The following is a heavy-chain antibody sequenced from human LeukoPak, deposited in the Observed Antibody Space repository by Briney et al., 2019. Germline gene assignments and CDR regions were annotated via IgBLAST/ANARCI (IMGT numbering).Heavy chain of an antibody. CDR3: ARRVDCSSTSCYTWWFDP. V-gene: IGHV3-23*01. J-gene: IGHJ5*02. CDR2: ISGSGGST. CDR1: GITFSSHA. D-gene: IGHD2-2*02. Sequence: PGGSLRLSCAASGITFSSHAMSWVRQAPGKGLEWVSAISGSGGSTYYADSVKGRFTISRDNSKNTLYLQMNSLRAEDTAVYYCARRVDCSSTSCYTWWFDPWGQGTLVTVSS.